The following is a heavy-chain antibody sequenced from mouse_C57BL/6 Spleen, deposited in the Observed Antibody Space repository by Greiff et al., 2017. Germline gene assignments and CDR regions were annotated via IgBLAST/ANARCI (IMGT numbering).Heavy chain of an antibody. CDR1: GFTFSDYG. D-gene: IGHD2-2*01. V-gene: IGHV5-17*01. CDR2: ISSGSSTI. J-gene: IGHJ4*01. Sequence: EVKLVESGGGLVKPGGSLKLSCAASGFTFSDYGMHWVRQAPEKGLEWVAYISSGSSTIYYADTVKGRFTISSENAKNTLFLQMISLRSEDTAMYYCARHGYDYAMDYWGQGTAVTVSS. CDR3: ARHGYDYAMDY.